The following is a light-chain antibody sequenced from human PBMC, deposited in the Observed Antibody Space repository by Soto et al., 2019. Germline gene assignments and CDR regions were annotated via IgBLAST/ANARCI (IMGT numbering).Light chain of an antibody. J-gene: IGLJ1*01. CDR2: DVS. CDR1: SSDVGGCNY. CDR3: CSYTTSNTRQIV. Sequence: SVLTQPASVSGSPGQSITISCTGTSSDVGGCNYVSWYQQHPGKAPKFMIYDVSNRPSGVSNRFSGSKSGNTASLTISGLQAEDEADYYCCSYTTSNTRQIVFGTGTKVTVL. V-gene: IGLV2-14*01.